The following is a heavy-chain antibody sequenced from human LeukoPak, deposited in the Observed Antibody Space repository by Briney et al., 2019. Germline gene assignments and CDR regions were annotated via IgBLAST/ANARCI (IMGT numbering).Heavy chain of an antibody. Sequence: GGSLRLSCAASGFTFSSYEVNCVRQAPGKGLEWVSNISSSGSTIYYADSVKGRFTISRDNAKSTLYLQMNSLRAEDTAVYYCARVRDDYTYFDCWGQGTLVTVSS. CDR1: GFTFSSYE. CDR3: ARVRDDYTYFDC. CDR2: ISSSGSTI. V-gene: IGHV3-48*03. D-gene: IGHD4-11*01. J-gene: IGHJ4*02.